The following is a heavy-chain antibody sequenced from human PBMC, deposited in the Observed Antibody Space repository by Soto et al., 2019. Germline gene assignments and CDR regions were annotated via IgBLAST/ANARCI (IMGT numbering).Heavy chain of an antibody. CDR2: INANSGDT. V-gene: IGHV1-2*02. J-gene: IGHJ4*02. CDR1: GYTFSGHY. Sequence: ASVKVSCKASGYTFSGHYMHWIRQAPGQGPEWLGWINANSGDTDRAPKFQDRLTMTRDTSISTAYMELSRLRSDDTAVYYCARGGELDGTSTPFNHWGQGTLVTVSS. D-gene: IGHD6-19*01. CDR3: ARGGELDGTSTPFNH.